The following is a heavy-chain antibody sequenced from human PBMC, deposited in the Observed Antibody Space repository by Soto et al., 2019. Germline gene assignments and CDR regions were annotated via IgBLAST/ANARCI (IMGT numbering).Heavy chain of an antibody. Sequence: QVQLVQSGAEVRRPGSSVKVSCKASGGTFGSNAISWVRQAPGQGLEWMGNIIPIFGTTNNAQKFQGRVTITADESTNKVYMELSSLRFEDTAVYYCAREGYTFGPGAVRGAFDIWGQGTVVTVSS. CDR1: GGTFGSNA. V-gene: IGHV1-69*15. D-gene: IGHD1-1*01. CDR2: IIPIFGTT. J-gene: IGHJ3*02. CDR3: AREGYTFGPGAVRGAFDI.